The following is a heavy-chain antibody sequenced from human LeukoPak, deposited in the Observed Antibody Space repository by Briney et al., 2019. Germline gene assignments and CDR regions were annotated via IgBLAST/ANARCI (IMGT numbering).Heavy chain of an antibody. CDR2: IYTSGST. CDR3: ARETGIAMAGIGPFDY. Sequence: SETLSLTCTVSGGSISSYYWSWMRQPAGKGREWIGRIYTSGSTNYNPSLKSRVTMSVDTSKNQFSLKLSSVTAADTAVYYCARETGIAMAGIGPFDYWGQGTLVTVSS. J-gene: IGHJ4*02. D-gene: IGHD6-19*01. CDR1: GGSISSYY. V-gene: IGHV4-4*07.